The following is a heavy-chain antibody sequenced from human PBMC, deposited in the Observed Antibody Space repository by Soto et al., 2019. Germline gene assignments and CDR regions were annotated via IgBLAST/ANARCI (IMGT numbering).Heavy chain of an antibody. Sequence: PSETLSLTCTVSGGSINSGDSYWNWIRQNPEKGLEWIGYINYRGTTFYNPSLKSRIIISADTSENQFSLKLNSVTAADTAVYYCARGIAAADVFDPWGQGTLVTVSS. V-gene: IGHV4-31*03. CDR1: GGSINSGDSY. CDR3: ARGIAAADVFDP. D-gene: IGHD6-13*01. J-gene: IGHJ5*02. CDR2: INYRGTT.